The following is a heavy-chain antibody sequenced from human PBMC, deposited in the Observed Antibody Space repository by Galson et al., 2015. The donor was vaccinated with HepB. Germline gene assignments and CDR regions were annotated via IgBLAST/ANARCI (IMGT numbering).Heavy chain of an antibody. V-gene: IGHV3-73*01. Sequence: SLRLSCAASGFTFSGSAMHWVRQASGKGLEWVGRIRSKANSYATAYAASVKGRFTISRDDSKNTAYLQMNSLKTEDTAVYYCTSRLGYDFWSPGAFDIWGQGTMVTVSS. J-gene: IGHJ3*02. CDR3: TSRLGYDFWSPGAFDI. CDR2: IRSKANSYAT. D-gene: IGHD3-3*01. CDR1: GFTFSGSA.